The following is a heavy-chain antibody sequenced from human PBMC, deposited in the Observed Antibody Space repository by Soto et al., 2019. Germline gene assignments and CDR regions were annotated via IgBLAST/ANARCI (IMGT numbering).Heavy chain of an antibody. Sequence: QVQLVESGGGVVQPGRSLRLSCAASGVTFSSHGMHWARQAPGKGLEWVALISSDGSKEYYADSVKGRFTISRDNSKNTVYLKMTSLRAGERVFYYCVKDDPVFPYWGQGTLVTVS. V-gene: IGHV3-30*18. J-gene: IGHJ4*02. CDR3: VKDDPVFPY. CDR2: ISSDGSKE. CDR1: GVTFSSHG.